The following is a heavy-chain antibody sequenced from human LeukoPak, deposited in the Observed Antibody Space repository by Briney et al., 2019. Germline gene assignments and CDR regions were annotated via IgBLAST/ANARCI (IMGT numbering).Heavy chain of an antibody. D-gene: IGHD6-13*01. CDR3: ARHSGHSSTNDAFDI. CDR1: GGSISSSNW. V-gene: IGHV4-4*02. CDR2: IYHSGST. J-gene: IGHJ3*02. Sequence: PSETLSLTCAVSGGSISSSNWWSWVRQPPGKGLEWIGEIYHSGSTNYNPSLKSRVTISVDKSKNQFSLKLSSVTAADTAVYYCARHSGHSSTNDAFDIWGQGTMVIVSS.